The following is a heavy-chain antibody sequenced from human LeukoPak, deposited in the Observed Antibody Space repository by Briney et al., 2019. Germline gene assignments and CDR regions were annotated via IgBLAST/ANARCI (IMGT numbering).Heavy chain of an antibody. Sequence: GASVKVSCKASGYTFTSYYMHWVRQAPGQGLEWMGIINPSGGSTSYAQKFQGRVTMTRDTSTSTVYMELSSLRSEDTAVYYCARDSLWFGELWPGTSYNWFDPWGQGTLVTVSS. J-gene: IGHJ5*02. V-gene: IGHV1-46*01. D-gene: IGHD3-10*01. CDR2: INPSGGST. CDR1: GYTFTSYY. CDR3: ARDSLWFGELWPGTSYNWFDP.